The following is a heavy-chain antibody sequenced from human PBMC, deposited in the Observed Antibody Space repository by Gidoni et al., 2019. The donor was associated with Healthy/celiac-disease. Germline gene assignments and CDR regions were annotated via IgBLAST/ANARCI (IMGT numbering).Heavy chain of an antibody. Sequence: HVLLLHWGSGLLKPSETLSLSCAVYGGSFCGYYLLWIRPLPGKGLGWMGEINHSGSTNYNPTLKSRVTISVDTSKNQVSLKLSSVTAADTAVDYCARDHYDYVWGSYCYTSMYGGSGRFDYWGQGTLVTVSS. CDR3: ARDHYDYVWGSYCYTSMYGGSGRFDY. J-gene: IGHJ4*02. D-gene: IGHD3-16*02. CDR1: GGSFCGYY. CDR2: INHSGST. V-gene: IGHV4-34*01.